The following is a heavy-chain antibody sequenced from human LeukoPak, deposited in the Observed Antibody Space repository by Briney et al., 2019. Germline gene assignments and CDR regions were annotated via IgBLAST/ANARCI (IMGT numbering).Heavy chain of an antibody. J-gene: IGHJ4*02. D-gene: IGHD3-10*01. CDR2: ISAYNGNT. V-gene: IGHV1-18*01. Sequence: ASVKVSCKASGYTFTSYGISWVRQAPGQGLEWMGWISAYNGNTNYAQKLQGRVTMTTDTSTSTAYMELRSLRSDDTAVYYCARAMVRGVIRTPPLYYWGQGTLVTVSS. CDR1: GYTFTSYG. CDR3: ARAMVRGVIRTPPLYY.